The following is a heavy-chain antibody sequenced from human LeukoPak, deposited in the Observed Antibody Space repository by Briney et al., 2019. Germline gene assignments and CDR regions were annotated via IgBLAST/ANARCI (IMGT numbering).Heavy chain of an antibody. CDR1: GFSFRNTW. J-gene: IGHJ5*02. D-gene: IGHD1-26*01. CDR3: ATLNWDDGDVSGFDH. Sequence: GGSLRLSCTASGFSFRNTWMSWFRQAPGKGLEWVANIKKDETEIYYADSVKGRFTISRDNAKRSLYLQMNVLRAADTAVYYCATLNWDDGDVSGFDHWGRGIMVTVSS. V-gene: IGHV3-7*01. CDR2: IKKDETEI.